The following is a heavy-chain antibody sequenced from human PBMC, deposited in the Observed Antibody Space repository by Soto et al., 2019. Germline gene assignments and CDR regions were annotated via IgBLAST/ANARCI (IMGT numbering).Heavy chain of an antibody. CDR2: ISSSGSTI. D-gene: IGHD3-3*01. CDR3: ARDAYYDFWSGYYRYDAFDI. J-gene: IGHJ3*02. CDR1: GFTFSDYY. Sequence: QVQLVESGGGLVKPGGSLRLSCAASGFTFSDYYMSWIRQAPGKGLEWVSYISSSGSTIYYADSVKGRFTISRENAKNSLYLQMNSLRAEDTAVYYCARDAYYDFWSGYYRYDAFDIWGQGTMVTVSS. V-gene: IGHV3-11*01.